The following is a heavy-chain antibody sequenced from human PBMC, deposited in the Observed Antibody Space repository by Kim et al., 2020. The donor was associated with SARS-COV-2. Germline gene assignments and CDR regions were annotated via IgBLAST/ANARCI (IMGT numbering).Heavy chain of an antibody. Sequence: SETLSLTCTVSGGSISSSSYYWGWIRQPPGKGLEWIGSIYYSGSTYYNPSLKSRVTISVDTSKNQFSLKLSSVTAADTAVYYCARAYYYDSSGYYDYWGQGTLVTVSS. V-gene: IGHV4-39*07. CDR2: IYYSGST. J-gene: IGHJ4*02. D-gene: IGHD3-22*01. CDR3: ARAYYYDSSGYYDY. CDR1: GGSISSSSYY.